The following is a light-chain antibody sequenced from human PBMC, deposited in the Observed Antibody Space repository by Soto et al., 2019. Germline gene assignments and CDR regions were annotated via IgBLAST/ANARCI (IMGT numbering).Light chain of an antibody. CDR2: DVS. CDR1: SGDVGGY. J-gene: IGLJ2*01. CDR3: GSLTGSDTVV. Sequence: QSALTQPASVSGSPGQSITISCTGTSGDVGGYVSWYQQHPGNAPKLIIFDVSNRPSGISDRFSGSKSGNTASLTISGLQAEDEADYHCGSLTGSDTVVFGGGTKLTVL. V-gene: IGLV2-14*03.